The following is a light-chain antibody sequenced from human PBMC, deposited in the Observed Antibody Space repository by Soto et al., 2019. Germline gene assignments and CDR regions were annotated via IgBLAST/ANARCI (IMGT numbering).Light chain of an antibody. Sequence: QSALTQPASVSGSAGQSITISCTGTSSDVGNYHLVSWYLHHPGKAPKLLIYEDTKRPSGVSNRFSGCRSGNTASLTVSGLQAEDETDYYCCSYAGSSTYVFGTGTKLTVL. CDR3: CSYAGSSTYV. J-gene: IGLJ1*01. CDR2: EDT. CDR1: SSDVGNYHL. V-gene: IGLV2-23*01.